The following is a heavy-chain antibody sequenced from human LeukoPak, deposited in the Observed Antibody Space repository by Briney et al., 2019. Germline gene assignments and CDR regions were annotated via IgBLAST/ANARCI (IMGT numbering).Heavy chain of an antibody. CDR1: GYTFTGHY. J-gene: IGHJ4*02. CDR2: INPNSGVT. D-gene: IGHD2-15*01. CDR3: ARDSGASHLDY. Sequence: SVKVSCKASGYTFTGHYIHWVRQAPGQGLAGMGWINPNSGVTNYAQKFQGRGTMTRDTSISTAYMELSSLRSDDTPVYYCARDSGASHLDYWGQETLVTVSS. V-gene: IGHV1-2*02.